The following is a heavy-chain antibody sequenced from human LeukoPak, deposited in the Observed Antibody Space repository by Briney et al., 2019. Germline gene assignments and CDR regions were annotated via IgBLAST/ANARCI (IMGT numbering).Heavy chain of an antibody. D-gene: IGHD3-22*01. CDR2: IKKDGSGK. J-gene: IGHJ5*02. CDR3: AGGLGWVIDL. CDR1: GFAFSSYW. V-gene: IGHV3-7*01. Sequence: GGSLRLSCATSGFAFSSYWMNWVRQAPGKGLEWVANIKKDGSGKYYVDSLRGRFTISRDNAKNSLYLQMNSLRADDTAVYYCAGGLGWVIDLWGQGILVTVSS.